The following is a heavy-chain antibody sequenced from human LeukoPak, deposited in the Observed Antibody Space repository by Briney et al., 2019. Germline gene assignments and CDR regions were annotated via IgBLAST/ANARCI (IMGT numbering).Heavy chain of an antibody. CDR3: ARGTGRGYSGYDFWGLGY. V-gene: IGHV4-59*01. CDR1: GDSISGYY. J-gene: IGHJ4*02. D-gene: IGHD5-12*01. CDR2: IYYSGST. Sequence: SETLSLTCTVSGDSISGYYWTWIRQTPGKGLEWIGYIYYSGSTNYNPSLKSRVTISVDSSKNQLSLKLSYVTAADTAVYFCARGTGRGYSGYDFWGLGYWGQGTLVTVSS.